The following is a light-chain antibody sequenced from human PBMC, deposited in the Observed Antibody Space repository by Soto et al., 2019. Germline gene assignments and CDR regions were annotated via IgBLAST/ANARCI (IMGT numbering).Light chain of an antibody. J-gene: IGLJ2*01. V-gene: IGLV2-14*01. CDR3: SSYAGSNNLV. Sequence: QSALTQPASVSGSPGQSITISCTGTSSDVGGYNYVSWYQQHPDKAPKLMIYEVSNRPSGVSNRFSGSKSGNTASLTVSGLQAEDEADYYCSSYAGSNNLVFGGGTKLTVL. CDR1: SSDVGGYNY. CDR2: EVS.